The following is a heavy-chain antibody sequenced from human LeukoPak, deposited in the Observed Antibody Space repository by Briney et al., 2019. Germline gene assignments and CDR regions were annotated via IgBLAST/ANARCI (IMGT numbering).Heavy chain of an antibody. J-gene: IGHJ5*02. Sequence: SVKVSCKASGYTFTSYGISWGRQAPGQGLEWMWWISAYNGNTTYAQKLQGRVTMTTDTSTSTAYMDLRSLTSDDTAVYYCARDLGGDYVGWFDPWGQGTLVTVSS. CDR2: ISAYNGNT. CDR1: GYTFTSYG. V-gene: IGHV1-18*01. D-gene: IGHD4-17*01. CDR3: ARDLGGDYVGWFDP.